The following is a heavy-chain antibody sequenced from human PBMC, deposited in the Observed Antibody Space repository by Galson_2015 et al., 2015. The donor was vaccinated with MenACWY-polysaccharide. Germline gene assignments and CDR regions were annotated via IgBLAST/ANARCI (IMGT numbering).Heavy chain of an antibody. CDR2: IYPSGAT. J-gene: IGHJ4*02. CDR3: ARESNWAYDS. CDR1: GFRVSERF. D-gene: IGHD3-16*01. Sequence: SLRLSCAVSGFRVSERFLSWVRQVPGRGLEYVSDIYPSGATYYRDSVRRRFTMSRAAFQNSLYLQMNNLRVEDTAIYFCARESNWAYDSWGTGTLVTVSS. V-gene: IGHV3-53*01.